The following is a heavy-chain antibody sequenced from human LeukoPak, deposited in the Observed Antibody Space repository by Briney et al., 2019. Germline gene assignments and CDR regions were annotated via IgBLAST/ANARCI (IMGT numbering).Heavy chain of an antibody. CDR1: VFTVRSNY. Sequence: LSGGSLRLSCTASVFTVRSNYMSWVPQAPGKAVGGVSVIYSCCNTYYADSVKGRFTISSDNSKNTLYVQMNSLRAEDTAVYYCARAPGYGSGRSRFDPWGQETLVRVSS. J-gene: IGHJ5*02. CDR3: ARAPGYGSGRSRFDP. D-gene: IGHD3-10*01. CDR2: IYSCCNT. V-gene: IGHV3-66*01.